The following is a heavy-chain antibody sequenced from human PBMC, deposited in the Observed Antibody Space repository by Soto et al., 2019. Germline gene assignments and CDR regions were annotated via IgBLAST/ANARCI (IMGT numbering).Heavy chain of an antibody. CDR2: IKQDGSEK. V-gene: IGHV3-7*01. CDR3: ARVDSGYDGNFYYYYMDV. Sequence: GGSLRLSCAASGFTFSTHWMSWVRQAPGKGLEWVANIKQDGSEKNYVDSVKGRFTISRDNAKNSLYVQMNSLRAEDTAVYYCARVDSGYDGNFYYYYMDVWGKGTTVTVSS. J-gene: IGHJ6*03. D-gene: IGHD5-12*01. CDR1: GFTFSTHW.